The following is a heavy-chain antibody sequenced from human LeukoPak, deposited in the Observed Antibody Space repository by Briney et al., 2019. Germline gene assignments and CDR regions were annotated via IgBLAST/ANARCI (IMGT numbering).Heavy chain of an antibody. CDR3: AKDLGGGYCSSTSCHRSSTLGGDYFDY. D-gene: IGHD2-2*01. V-gene: IGHV3-21*04. Sequence: GGSLRLSCAASGFTFSSYSMNWVRQAPGKGLEWVSSISSSSSYIYYADSVKGRFTISRDNAKNSLYLQMNSLRAEDTAVYYCAKDLGGGYCSSTSCHRSSTLGGDYFDYWGQGTLVTVSS. CDR1: GFTFSSYS. J-gene: IGHJ4*02. CDR2: ISSSSSYI.